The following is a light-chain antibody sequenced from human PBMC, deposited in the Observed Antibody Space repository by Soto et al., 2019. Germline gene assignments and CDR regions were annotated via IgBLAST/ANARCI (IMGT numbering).Light chain of an antibody. CDR2: SNN. V-gene: IGLV1-44*01. CDR1: SSNIGRNT. Sequence: QSVLTQPPSASGTPGQRVTISCSGSSSNIGRNTVNWYQQLPGTAPKLLIYSNNQRPSGVPDRFSGSKSGTSGSLAISGLQSEDEADYYCAGWDDSLIGPVFGGGTKLTVL. J-gene: IGLJ2*01. CDR3: AGWDDSLIGPV.